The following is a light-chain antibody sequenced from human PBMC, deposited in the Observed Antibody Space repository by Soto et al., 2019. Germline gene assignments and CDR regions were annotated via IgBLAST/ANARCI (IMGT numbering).Light chain of an antibody. CDR3: QSYASSLSCVV. CDR1: SSNIGAGYD. CDR2: GNS. Sequence: QSVLTQPPSVSGAPGQRVTISCTGSSSNIGAGYDVHWYQQLPGTAPKLLIYGNSNRPSGVPDRCSGSKSGTSASLAITGLQAEDEADYYCQSYASSLSCVVFGGGTKVTVL. J-gene: IGLJ2*01. V-gene: IGLV1-40*01.